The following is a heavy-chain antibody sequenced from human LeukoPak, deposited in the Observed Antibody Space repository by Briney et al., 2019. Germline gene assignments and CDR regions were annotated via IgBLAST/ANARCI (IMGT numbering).Heavy chain of an antibody. CDR3: ARGGLTIFGVVNFDY. D-gene: IGHD3-3*01. CDR2: INPNSGGT. J-gene: IGHJ4*02. V-gene: IGHV1-2*02. Sequence: ASVKVSRKASGYTFTGYYMHWVRQAPGQGLEWMGWINPNSGGTNYAQKFQGRVTMTRDTSISTAYMELSRLRSDDTAVYYCARGGLTIFGVVNFDYWGQGTLVTVSS. CDR1: GYTFTGYY.